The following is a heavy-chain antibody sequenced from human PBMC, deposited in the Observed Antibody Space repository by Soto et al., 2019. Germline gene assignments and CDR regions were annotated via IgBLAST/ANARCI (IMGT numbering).Heavy chain of an antibody. CDR2: IYWDDDK. V-gene: IGHV2-5*02. J-gene: IGHJ5*02. CDR3: AHSLQEMATILGWFDP. D-gene: IGHD5-12*01. CDR1: GFSLSTSGVG. Sequence: QITLKESGPTLVKPTQTLTLTCTFSGFSLSTSGVGVGWIRQPPGKALEWLALIYWDDDKRYSPSLKSRLTITKDTSKTQVVLTMTNMDPVDTATYYCAHSLQEMATILGWFDPWGQGTLVTVSS.